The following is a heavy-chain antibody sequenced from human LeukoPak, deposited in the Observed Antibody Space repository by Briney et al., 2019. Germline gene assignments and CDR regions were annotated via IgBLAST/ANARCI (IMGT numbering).Heavy chain of an antibody. V-gene: IGHV4-38-2*02. CDR3: ARQTGSGLFILP. J-gene: IGHJ4*02. CDR1: GYSISSGYY. D-gene: IGHD3/OR15-3a*01. CDR2: IYHSGST. Sequence: PSETLSLTCTVSGYSISSGYYWGWIRQPPGKGLEWIGSIYHSGSTYYNPSLKSRVTISVDTSKNQFSLKLSSVTAADTAVYYCARQTGSGLFILPGGQGTLVTVSS.